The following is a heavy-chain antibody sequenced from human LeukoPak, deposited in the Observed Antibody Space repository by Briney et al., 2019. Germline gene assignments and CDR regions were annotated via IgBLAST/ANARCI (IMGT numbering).Heavy chain of an antibody. Sequence: GRCLRLSRAQSAFSFRSYAMDWARQAPGKGRGWVAVTSFDGRKTYYADSVKGRFTISRDNSKNTLYLQMSSLRVEDTAVYYCARGNYDILTGSAFDYWGQGTLVTVSS. CDR3: ARGNYDILTGSAFDY. D-gene: IGHD3-9*01. V-gene: IGHV3-30*04. J-gene: IGHJ4*02. CDR1: AFSFRSYA. CDR2: TSFDGRKT.